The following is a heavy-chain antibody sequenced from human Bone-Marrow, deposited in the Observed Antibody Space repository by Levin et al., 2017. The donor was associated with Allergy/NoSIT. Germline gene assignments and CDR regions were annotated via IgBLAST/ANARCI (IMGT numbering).Heavy chain of an antibody. CDR3: ARHSRSIYYGLGHIDH. D-gene: IGHD3-10*01. CDR2: IHFNGAT. J-gene: IGHJ4*02. V-gene: IGHV4-39*01. Sequence: KSGGSLRLSCSVSDDSIHTNDYSWDWLRQAPGKALEWIASIHFNGATFYSPSLKSRLIISLDTSKKQFSLNVTSVTAADTALYFCARHSRSIYYGLGHIDHWGRGTLVTVSS. CDR1: DDSIHTNDYS.